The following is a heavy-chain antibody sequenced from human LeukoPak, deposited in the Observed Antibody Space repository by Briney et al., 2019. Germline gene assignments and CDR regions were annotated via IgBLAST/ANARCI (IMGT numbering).Heavy chain of an antibody. V-gene: IGHV5-51*01. J-gene: IGHJ4*02. CDR2: IYPGDSDT. D-gene: IGHD6-6*01. CDR3: ARRVGKQLVLDY. CDR1: GYRFTSYW. Sequence: GESLEISWKGSGYRFTSYWIGWGRQMPGKGLEGMGIIYPGDSDTRYSPSFQGQVTISADKSISTAYLQWSSLKASDTAIYYCARRVGKQLVLDYWGQGTLVTVSS.